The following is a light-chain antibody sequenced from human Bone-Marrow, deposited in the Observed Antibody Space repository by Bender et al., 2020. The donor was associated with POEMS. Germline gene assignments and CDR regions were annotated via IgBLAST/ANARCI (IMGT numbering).Light chain of an antibody. Sequence: QSALTQPASVSGSPGQSVTISCTGTSSDVGNYNLVSWYQQHPGKAPKLMIYEVSKRPSGVSNRFSGSKSGNTASRTLSGLQAGDDADYNCCSYAGSSTFMFGGESKLAVL. V-gene: IGLV2-23*02. CDR1: SSDVGNYNL. J-gene: IGLJ3*02. CDR2: EVS. CDR3: CSYAGSSTFM.